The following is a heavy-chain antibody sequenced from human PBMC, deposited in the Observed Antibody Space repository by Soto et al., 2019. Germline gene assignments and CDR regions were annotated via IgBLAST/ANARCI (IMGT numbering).Heavy chain of an antibody. D-gene: IGHD3-22*01. Sequence: QVQLQESGPGLVRPSETLSLTCTVSGGSVSSGSYYWSWVRQPPGKGLEWIGHAYYLGSTNYNPSFKSRVTISVDTSKNQFSLKMTSVTAADKAVYHCARLVRSSDSSGYYPGYFDYWGQGTLVTVSS. CDR2: AYYLGST. CDR3: ARLVRSSDSSGYYPGYFDY. V-gene: IGHV4-61*01. CDR1: GGSVSSGSYY. J-gene: IGHJ4*02.